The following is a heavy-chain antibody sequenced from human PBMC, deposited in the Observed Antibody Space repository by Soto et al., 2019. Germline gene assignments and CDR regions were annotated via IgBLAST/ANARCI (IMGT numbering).Heavy chain of an antibody. CDR1: GYSFTKYW. V-gene: IGHV5-51*01. J-gene: IGHJ4*02. D-gene: IGHD1-26*01. CDR3: AGQNQHSGSYYFDY. CDR2: IDPGDSDT. Sequence: GESLKISCKSSGYSFTKYWMGWVRQMPGKGLEWMGIIDPGDSDTRYSPSFQGQVTISADKSISTAYLQWSSLKASDTAMYYCAGQNQHSGSYYFDYWGQGTPVTVSS.